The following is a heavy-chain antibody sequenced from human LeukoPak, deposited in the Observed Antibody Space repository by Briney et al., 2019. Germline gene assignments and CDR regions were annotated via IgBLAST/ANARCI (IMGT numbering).Heavy chain of an antibody. CDR3: ARGPSDYYDSSGYYQDY. D-gene: IGHD3-22*01. J-gene: IGHJ4*02. V-gene: IGHV3-48*02. CDR1: GFTFSSYS. CDR2: ISSSSSTI. Sequence: GGSLRLSCAASGFTFSSYSMNWVRQAPGKGLEWVSYISSSSSTIYYADSVKGRFTISRDNAKNSLYLQMNSLRDEDTAVYYCARGPSDYYDSSGYYQDYWGQGTLVTVSS.